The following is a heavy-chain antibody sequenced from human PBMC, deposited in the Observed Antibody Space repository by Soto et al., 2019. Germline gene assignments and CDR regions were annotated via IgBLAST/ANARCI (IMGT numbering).Heavy chain of an antibody. CDR3: ARGGPYTYGTYYFDY. CDR2: SWYDGSNQ. V-gene: IGHV3-33*01. CDR1: GFTFSNYG. Sequence: QVQLVESGGGVVQPWRSLRLSCAASGFTFSNYGMHWVRQAPGKGLEWVAVSWYDGSNQYYGDSVKGRFIISRDSSRDKLYLQMNSLTAEDTAVYYCARGGPYTYGTYYFDYWGQGTPVTVSS. D-gene: IGHD5-18*01. J-gene: IGHJ4*02.